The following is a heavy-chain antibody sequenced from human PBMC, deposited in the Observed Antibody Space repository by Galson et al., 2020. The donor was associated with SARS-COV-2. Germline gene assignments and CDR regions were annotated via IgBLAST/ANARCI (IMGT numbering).Heavy chain of an antibody. CDR3: VRNRGPGYS. Sequence: SETLSLTCSVSGGTFRGYYWSWIRQPPGKGLEWIGRIHYTGATHYNPSLESRLTISLATSKNQFSLTLTSVTTADTAVYYCVRNRGPGYSWGQGTLVNVSS. D-gene: IGHD3-9*01. J-gene: IGHJ4*02. CDR2: IHYTGAT. V-gene: IGHV4-59*01. CDR1: GGTFRGYY.